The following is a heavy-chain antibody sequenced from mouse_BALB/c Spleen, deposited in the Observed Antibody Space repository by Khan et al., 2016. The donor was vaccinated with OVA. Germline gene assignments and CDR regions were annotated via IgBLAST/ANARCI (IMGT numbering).Heavy chain of an antibody. Sequence: QVQLKQSGAELVRPGVSVKLSCKGSGYTFTDYAMHWMKQSHAKSLEWIGVISTYYGHATYNQKFKGKATMTVDKSSSTAYMELARLTSEDSAIFYCARGGRFAYWGRGTLVTVSA. CDR3: ARGGRFAY. V-gene: IGHV1S137*01. J-gene: IGHJ3*01. CDR2: ISTYYGHA. CDR1: GYTFTDYA.